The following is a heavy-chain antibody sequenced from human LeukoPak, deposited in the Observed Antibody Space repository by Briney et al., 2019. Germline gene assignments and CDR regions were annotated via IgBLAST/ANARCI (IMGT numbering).Heavy chain of an antibody. CDR1: GYSFTSYW. CDR3: ARHPPTKDAFDI. Sequence: GESLKIPGKGSGYSFTSYWIGGVRQMPGKGLEWMGLIYPGDSDTRYSPSFQGQVTISADKSISTAYLQWSSLKASDTAMYYCARHPPTKDAFDIWGQGTMVTVSS. CDR2: IYPGDSDT. D-gene: IGHD2-2*01. J-gene: IGHJ3*02. V-gene: IGHV5-51*01.